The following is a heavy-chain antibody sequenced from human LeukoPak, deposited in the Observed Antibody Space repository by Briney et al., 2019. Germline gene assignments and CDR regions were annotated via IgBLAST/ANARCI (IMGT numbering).Heavy chain of an antibody. J-gene: IGHJ4*02. CDR3: ARNSGLADC. CDR1: GYTFSNYD. D-gene: IGHD5-12*01. CDR2: MNPNSGNT. V-gene: IGHV1-8*01. Sequence: GASVKVSCKASGYTFSNYDISWVRQATGRGLEWMGWMNPNSGNTGYAEKFQGRITMTRDTSIGTAYMELSSLRSEDTAVYYCARNSGLADCWGQGTLVTVSS.